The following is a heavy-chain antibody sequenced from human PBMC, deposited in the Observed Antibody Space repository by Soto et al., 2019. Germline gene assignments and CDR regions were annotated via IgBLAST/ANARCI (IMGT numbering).Heavy chain of an antibody. D-gene: IGHD2-15*01. Sequence: EVQLVESGGGLVKPGGSLRLSCAASGFTFRTYSMNWVRQAPGKGLEWVSSISSSSSYIYYADSVKGRFTISRDNAKNSLYPQMNSLRAEDTAVYYCARDIVVVVAATKTEEDYWGQGTLVTVSS. V-gene: IGHV3-21*01. CDR2: ISSSSSYI. CDR1: GFTFRTYS. J-gene: IGHJ4*02. CDR3: ARDIVVVVAATKTEEDY.